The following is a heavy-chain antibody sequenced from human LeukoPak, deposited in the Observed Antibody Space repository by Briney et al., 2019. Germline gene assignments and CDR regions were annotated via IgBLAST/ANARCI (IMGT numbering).Heavy chain of an antibody. V-gene: IGHV3-30-3*01. CDR3: ARPPEGPMIIGYFDY. CDR1: GLTFSGYW. Sequence: LGGSLRLSCAASGLTFSGYWMNWARQAPGKGLEWVAVISYDGSNKYYADSVKGRFTISRDNSKNTLYLHMNSLRAEDTAVYYCARPPEGPMIIGYFDYWGQGTLVTVSS. CDR2: ISYDGSNK. D-gene: IGHD3-22*01. J-gene: IGHJ4*02.